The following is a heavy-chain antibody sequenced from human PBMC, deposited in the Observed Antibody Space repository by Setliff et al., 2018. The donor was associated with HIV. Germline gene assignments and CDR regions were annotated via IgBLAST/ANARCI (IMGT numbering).Heavy chain of an antibody. D-gene: IGHD2-8*02. CDR1: GSSISSNSY. CDR3: ARDTGVNVAPDGRGYHTFDF. Sequence: SETLSLTCSVSGSSISSNSYWWAWIRQPPGKGLEYIGTIYHRGGTFNNPSLKSRFVMSVDTSKNQFSLKLTSVTAADTATYYCARDTGVNVAPDGRGYHTFDFWGRGTMVTVSS. V-gene: IGHV4-38-2*02. J-gene: IGHJ3*01. CDR2: IYHRGGT.